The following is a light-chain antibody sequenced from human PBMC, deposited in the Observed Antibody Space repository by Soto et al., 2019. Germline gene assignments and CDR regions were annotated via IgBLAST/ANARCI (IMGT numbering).Light chain of an antibody. V-gene: IGKV3-11*01. CDR2: DAS. J-gene: IGKJ4*01. CDR1: QSVSSY. Sequence: EIVLTQSPATLSLSPGERATLSCRASQSVSSYLAWYQQKPGQAPRLLIYDASNRATGIPARFSGSGSGTDVPLTISSLEPEDFAFYYCQQRIFLSFTFGGGTKVDIK. CDR3: QQRIFLSFT.